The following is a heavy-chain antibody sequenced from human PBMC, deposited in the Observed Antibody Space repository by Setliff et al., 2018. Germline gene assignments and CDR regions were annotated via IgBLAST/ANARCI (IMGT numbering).Heavy chain of an antibody. CDR1: GGTFRTDG. CDR3: ARSYDSGFYHQRDAYDI. Sequence: ASVKVSCKASGGTFRTDGFNWVRQAPGQGLEWMGRIIPVFGTAKYVQKFQGRVTMTTDTTTSTSYLELRSLRSDDTAIYYCARSYDSGFYHQRDAYDIWGQGTMVTVSS. D-gene: IGHD3-22*01. V-gene: IGHV1-69*05. J-gene: IGHJ3*02. CDR2: IIPVFGTA.